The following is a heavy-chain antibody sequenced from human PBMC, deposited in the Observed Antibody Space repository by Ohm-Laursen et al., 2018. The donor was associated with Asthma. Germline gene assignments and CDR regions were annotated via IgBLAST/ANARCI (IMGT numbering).Heavy chain of an antibody. J-gene: IGHJ4*02. V-gene: IGHV7-4-1*02. D-gene: IGHD5-12*01. CDR3: ARVPSGGYLYDY. CDR1: GYTFSSYA. Sequence: ASVKVSCKASGYTFSSYAINWVRQAPGQGFEWMGWINTYTGKPTYAQGLRGRFDFSLDTSVSTAYLQISSLKAEDTAIYYCARVPSGGYLYDYWGQGTLVTVSS. CDR2: INTYTGKP.